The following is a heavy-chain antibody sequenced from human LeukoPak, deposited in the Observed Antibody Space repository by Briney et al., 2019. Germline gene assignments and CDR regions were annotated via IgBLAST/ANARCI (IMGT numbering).Heavy chain of an antibody. CDR3: AKDLDY. V-gene: IGHV3-30-3*01. CDR2: ISYDGSNK. Sequence: GGSLRLSCAASGFTFSSYAMHWVRQAPGKGLEWVAVISYDGSNKYYADSVKGRFTISRDNSKNTLYLQMNSLRAEDTAVYYCAKDLDYWGQGTLVTVSS. CDR1: GFTFSSYA. J-gene: IGHJ4*02.